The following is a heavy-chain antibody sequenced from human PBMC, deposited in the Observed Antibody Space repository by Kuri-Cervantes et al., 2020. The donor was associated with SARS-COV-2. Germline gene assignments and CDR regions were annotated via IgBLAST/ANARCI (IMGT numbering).Heavy chain of an antibody. CDR2: ISSSSSTI. CDR3: ARGYCSSTSCPPYYYYGMDV. J-gene: IGHJ6*02. Sequence: GESLTISCAASGFTFSSYSMNWVRQAPGKGLEWVSYISSSSSTIYYADSVKGRFTISRNNAKNSLYLQMNSLRDEDTAVYYCARGYCSSTSCPPYYYYGMDVWGQGTPVTVSS. V-gene: IGHV3-48*02. D-gene: IGHD2-2*01. CDR1: GFTFSSYS.